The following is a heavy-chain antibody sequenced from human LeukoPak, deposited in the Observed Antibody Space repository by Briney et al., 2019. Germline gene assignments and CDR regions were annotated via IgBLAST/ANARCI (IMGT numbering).Heavy chain of an antibody. Sequence: GGSLRLSCAASGFTFSSYWMHWVRQAPGKGLVWVSRINSDGSSTSYADSVKGQFTISRDNAKNTLYPQMNSLRAEDTAVYYCAREERGYCSGGSCYLSSFDYWGQGTLVTVSS. CDR3: AREERGYCSGGSCYLSSFDY. CDR1: GFTFSSYW. CDR2: INSDGSST. J-gene: IGHJ4*02. D-gene: IGHD2-15*01. V-gene: IGHV3-74*01.